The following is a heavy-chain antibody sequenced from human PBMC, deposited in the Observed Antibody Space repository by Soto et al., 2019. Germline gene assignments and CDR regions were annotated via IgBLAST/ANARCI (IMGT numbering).Heavy chain of an antibody. J-gene: IGHJ4*02. V-gene: IGHV1-46*03. CDR3: VRVHSSSSTIYSFAY. D-gene: IGHD6-6*01. CDR1: GYTFTSYY. CDR2: INPSGGST. Sequence: ASVKVSCKASGYTFTSYYMHWVRHAPGQGLERMGIINPSGGSTSYAQKFQGRVTMTRDTSTSTVYMELSSLRSEDTAVYYCVRVHSSSSTIYSFAYWGQGTLVTGSS.